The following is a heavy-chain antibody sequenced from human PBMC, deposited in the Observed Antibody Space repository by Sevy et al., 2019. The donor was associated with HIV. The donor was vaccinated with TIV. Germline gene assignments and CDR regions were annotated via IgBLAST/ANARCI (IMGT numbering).Heavy chain of an antibody. Sequence: ASVKVSCKASGYTFTSYGISWVRQAPGQGLEWMEWISAYNGNTNYAQKLQGRVTMTTDTSTSTAYMELRSLRSDDTAVYYCARVSGIAAAGAKYYYYYYGMDVWGQGTTVTVSS. CDR2: ISAYNGNT. CDR3: ARVSGIAAAGAKYYYYYYGMDV. CDR1: GYTFTSYG. J-gene: IGHJ6*02. V-gene: IGHV1-18*01. D-gene: IGHD6-13*01.